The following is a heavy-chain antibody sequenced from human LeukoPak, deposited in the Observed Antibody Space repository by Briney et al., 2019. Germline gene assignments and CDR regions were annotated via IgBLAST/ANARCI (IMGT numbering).Heavy chain of an antibody. D-gene: IGHD3-3*01. CDR2: MYYSGST. V-gene: IGHV4-39*07. CDR1: GGSIRSSSYY. Sequence: SETLSLTCSVSGGSIRSSSYYWGWIRQPPGKGLEWIANMYYSGSTYNDPSLKSRVTISVDMSKNQFSLKLSSVTAADTAVYYCAREPYYDFWSGPLDYWGQGTLVTVSS. CDR3: AREPYYDFWSGPLDY. J-gene: IGHJ4*02.